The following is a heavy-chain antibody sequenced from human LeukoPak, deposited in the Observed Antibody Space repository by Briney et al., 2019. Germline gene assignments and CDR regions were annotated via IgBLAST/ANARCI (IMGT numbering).Heavy chain of an antibody. J-gene: IGHJ4*02. CDR2: INPNRGGK. Sequence: ASVKVSCKASGYPFTDYYMHWVRQAPGQGLEWMGWINPNRGGKDYAQKFQGRVTMTRDTSISTAYMELSRLRYDDTAVYYCASGYRFRNWGQGTLVTVSS. CDR3: ASGYRFRN. D-gene: IGHD5-18*01. CDR1: GYPFTDYY. V-gene: IGHV1-2*02.